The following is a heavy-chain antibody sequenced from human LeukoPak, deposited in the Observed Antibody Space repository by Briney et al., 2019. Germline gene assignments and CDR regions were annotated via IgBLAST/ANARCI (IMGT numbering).Heavy chain of an antibody. CDR1: GGSLSGYY. D-gene: IGHD4-11*01. CDR3: ARGLREYSNNTFDY. CDR2: INHSGST. V-gene: IGHV4-34*01. Sequence: PSETLSLTCAVYGGSLSGYYWSWIRQPPGKGLEWIGEINHSGSTNYNPSLKSRVTISVDTSKNQFSLKLSSVTAADTAVYYCARGLREYSNNTFDYWGQGTLVTVSS. J-gene: IGHJ4*02.